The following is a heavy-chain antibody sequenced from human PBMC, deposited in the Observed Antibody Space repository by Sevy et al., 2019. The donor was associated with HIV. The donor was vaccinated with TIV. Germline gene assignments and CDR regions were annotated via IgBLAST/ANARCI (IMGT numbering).Heavy chain of an antibody. CDR3: ARGSGMNWFDP. V-gene: IGHV4-59*01. Sequence: SETRSLTCTVSGGSISNYYCSWIRQPPGKGLEWIGYIYYSGNTEYNPSLKSRVTISADTSKNQFSLKMHSVTAADTAVYYCARGSGMNWFDPWGRGTLVTVSS. D-gene: IGHD3-10*01. J-gene: IGHJ5*02. CDR1: GGSISNYY. CDR2: IYYSGNT.